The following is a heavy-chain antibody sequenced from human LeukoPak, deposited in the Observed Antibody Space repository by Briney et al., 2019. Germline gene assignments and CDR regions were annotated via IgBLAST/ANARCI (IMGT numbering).Heavy chain of an antibody. CDR2: ISFSSIYM. V-gene: IGHV3-21*01. CDR1: GFTFSSYS. D-gene: IGHD5-18*01. Sequence: GGSLRLSCAASGFTFSSYSMNWVRQAPGKGLEWVSSISFSSIYMYYADSVKGRFTISRDDAKNSLYLQMNSLRAEDTAVYYCARANTKGYTYGNFDSWGQRTLVTVSS. CDR3: ARANTKGYTYGNFDS. J-gene: IGHJ4*02.